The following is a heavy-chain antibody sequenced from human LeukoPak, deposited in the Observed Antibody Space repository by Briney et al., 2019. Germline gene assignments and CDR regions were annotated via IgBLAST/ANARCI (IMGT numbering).Heavy chain of an antibody. CDR2: ISWNSGSI. Sequence: SGGSLRLSCAASGFTFDDYAMHWVRQAPGKGLEWVSGISWNSGSIGYADSVKGRFTISRDNAKNFLYLQMNSLRAEDTALYYCAKDIGYSGFLSAGFDYWGQGTLVTVSS. CDR1: GFTFDDYA. D-gene: IGHD5-12*01. V-gene: IGHV3-9*01. CDR3: AKDIGYSGFLSAGFDY. J-gene: IGHJ4*02.